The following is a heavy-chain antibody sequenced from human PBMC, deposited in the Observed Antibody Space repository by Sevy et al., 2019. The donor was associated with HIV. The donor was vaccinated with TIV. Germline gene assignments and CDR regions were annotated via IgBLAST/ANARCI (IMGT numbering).Heavy chain of an antibody. CDR1: GFTFSSYW. V-gene: IGHV3-74*01. Sequence: GGSLRLSCAASGFTFSSYWMHWVRQAPGKGLGWVSRINSDGSSTSYADSVKGRFTISRDNAKNTLYLQMNSLRAEDTAVYYCVRVGAGDAFDIWGQGTMVTVSS. CDR3: VRVGAGDAFDI. D-gene: IGHD3-10*01. J-gene: IGHJ3*02. CDR2: INSDGSST.